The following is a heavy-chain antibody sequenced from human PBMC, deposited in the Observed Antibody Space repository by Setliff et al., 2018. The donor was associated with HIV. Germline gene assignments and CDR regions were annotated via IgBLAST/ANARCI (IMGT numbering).Heavy chain of an antibody. Sequence: PSETLSLTCAVYGGSFSGYYWTWIRQPPGKGLEWIGEINHSGRSKYNPSLKSRVTMSVDTAKNQFSLKLTSVTAADTAVYYCARYGSGRKYRDPFDNWGPGTLVTVSS. CDR1: GGSFSGYY. CDR3: ARYGSGRKYRDPFDN. V-gene: IGHV4-34*01. CDR2: INHSGRS. J-gene: IGHJ4*02. D-gene: IGHD3-10*01.